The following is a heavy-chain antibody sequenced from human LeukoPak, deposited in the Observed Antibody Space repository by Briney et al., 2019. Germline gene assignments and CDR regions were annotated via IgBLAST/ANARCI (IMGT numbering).Heavy chain of an antibody. V-gene: IGHV1-18*01. CDR3: ARVHYDILTGYSYFDY. D-gene: IGHD3-9*01. Sequence: ASVKVSCKASGYTFTSYGISWVRQAPGQGLEWMLWISAYNDNTNYAQKLQGRVTMTTDTSTSTAYMELRSLRSDDTAVYYCARVHYDILTGYSYFDYWGQGTLVTVSS. CDR1: GYTFTSYG. CDR2: ISAYNDNT. J-gene: IGHJ4*02.